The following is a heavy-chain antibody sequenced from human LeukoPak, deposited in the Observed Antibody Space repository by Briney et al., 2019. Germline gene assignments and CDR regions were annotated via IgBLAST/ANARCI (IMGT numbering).Heavy chain of an antibody. J-gene: IGHJ4*02. CDR1: GFTFSSYT. V-gene: IGHV3-21*01. Sequence: GGSLRLSCAASGFTFSSYTMNWVRQAPGKGLEGVSSISGSSRHKYYADSVKGRFTISRDNAKNSLYLQMNGLRAEDTAVYYCARAANFAAGYYIDYWGQGTLVTVSS. CDR3: ARAANFAAGYYIDY. CDR2: ISGSSRHK. D-gene: IGHD6-13*01.